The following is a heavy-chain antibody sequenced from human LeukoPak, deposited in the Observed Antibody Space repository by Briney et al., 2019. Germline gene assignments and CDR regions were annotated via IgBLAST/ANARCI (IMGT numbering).Heavy chain of an antibody. CDR1: GGTFSSYA. V-gene: IGHV1-69*05. CDR2: IIPIFGTA. J-gene: IGHJ4*02. Sequence: SVKVSCKASGGTFSSYAISWVRRAPGQGLEWMGGIIPIFGTANYAQKFQGRVTITTDESTSTAYMELSSLRSEDTAVYYCASLSNPRGYSYGLPSNFDYWGQGTLVTVSS. D-gene: IGHD5-18*01. CDR3: ASLSNPRGYSYGLPSNFDY.